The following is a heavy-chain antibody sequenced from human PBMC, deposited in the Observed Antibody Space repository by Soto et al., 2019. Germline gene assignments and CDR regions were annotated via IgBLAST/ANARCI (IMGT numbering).Heavy chain of an antibody. CDR3: ARGGEDIVLVPAAFDY. CDR2: IYYSGST. CDR1: GGSISSGGYY. J-gene: IGHJ4*02. Sequence: QVPLQESGPGLVKPSQTLSLTCTVSGGSISSGGYYWSWIRQHPGKGLEWIGYIYYSGSTYYNPSLKSRVTISVDTSKNQFSLKLSSVTAADTAVYYCARGGEDIVLVPAAFDYWGQGTLVTVSS. V-gene: IGHV4-31*03. D-gene: IGHD2-2*01.